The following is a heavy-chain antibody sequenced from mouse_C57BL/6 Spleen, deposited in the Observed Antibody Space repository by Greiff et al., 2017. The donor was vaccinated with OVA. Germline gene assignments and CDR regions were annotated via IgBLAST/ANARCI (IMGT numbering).Heavy chain of an antibody. D-gene: IGHD1-1*02. V-gene: IGHV1-54*01. CDR1: GYAFTNYL. CDR3: AVGEAMDY. Sequence: VQLQQSGAELVRPGTSVKVSCKASGYAFTNYLIEWVKQRPGQGLEWIGVINPGSGGTNYNEKFKGKATLTADKSSSTAYMQLSSLTSEDSAVYFCAVGEAMDYWGQGTSVTVSS. CDR2: INPGSGGT. J-gene: IGHJ4*01.